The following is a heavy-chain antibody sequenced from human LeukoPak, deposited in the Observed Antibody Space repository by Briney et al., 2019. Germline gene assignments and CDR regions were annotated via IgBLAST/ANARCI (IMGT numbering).Heavy chain of an antibody. CDR1: GFTFDNYA. Sequence: GGSLRLSCAASGFTFDNYAMSWVRQAPGKGLEWVSTISGSGDSTFYADSVRGRFTISRDNSKNTLYLQMNSLRAEDTAVYYCAKEGRDVKNARYGMDVWGQGTTVTVSS. V-gene: IGHV3-23*01. J-gene: IGHJ6*02. CDR2: ISGSGDST. D-gene: IGHD5-24*01. CDR3: AKEGRDVKNARYGMDV.